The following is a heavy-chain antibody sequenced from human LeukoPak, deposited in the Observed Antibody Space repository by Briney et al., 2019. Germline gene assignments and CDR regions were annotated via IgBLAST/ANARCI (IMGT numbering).Heavy chain of an antibody. Sequence: SETLSLTCTVSGGSISSGGYYWSWIRQHPGKGLEWIGYIYYSGSTYYNPSLKSRVTISVDTSKNQFSLKLSSVTAADAAVYYCASSGSGYDWRYWGQGTLVTVSS. CDR3: ASSGSGYDWRY. D-gene: IGHD5-12*01. CDR1: GGSISSGGYY. J-gene: IGHJ4*02. V-gene: IGHV4-31*03. CDR2: IYYSGST.